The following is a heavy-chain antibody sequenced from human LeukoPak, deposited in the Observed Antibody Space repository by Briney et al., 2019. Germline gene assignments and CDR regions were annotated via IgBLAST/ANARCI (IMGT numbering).Heavy chain of an antibody. CDR3: ARRRTYYYDSSGYYVTFFDY. J-gene: IGHJ4*02. CDR2: INHSGST. Sequence: SETLSLTCAVYGGSFSGYYWSWIRQPPGKGPEWIGEINHSGSTNYNPSLKSRVTISVDTSKNQFSLKLSSVTAADTAVYYCARRRTYYYDSSGYYVTFFDYWGQGTLVTVSS. CDR1: GGSFSGYY. D-gene: IGHD3-22*01. V-gene: IGHV4-34*01.